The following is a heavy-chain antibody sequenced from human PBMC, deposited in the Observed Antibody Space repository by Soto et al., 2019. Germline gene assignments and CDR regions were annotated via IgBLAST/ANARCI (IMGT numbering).Heavy chain of an antibody. V-gene: IGHV4-59*01. D-gene: IGHD2-2*01. CDR3: ARDRGCSSTSCSQYYYYMDV. CDR2: IYYSGST. Sequence: SETLSLTCTVSGGSISSYYWSWLRQPPGKGLEWIGYIYYSGSTNYNPSLKSRVTISVDTSKNQFSLKLSSVTAADTAVYYCARDRGCSSTSCSQYYYYMDVWGKGTTVTVSS. J-gene: IGHJ6*03. CDR1: GGSISSYY.